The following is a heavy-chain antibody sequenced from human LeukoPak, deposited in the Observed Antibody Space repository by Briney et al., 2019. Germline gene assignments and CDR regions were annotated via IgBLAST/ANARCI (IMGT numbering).Heavy chain of an antibody. CDR3: ARHWVTMVRGWINWFDP. CDR2: INHSGST. J-gene: IGHJ5*02. CDR1: GGSFSGYY. Sequence: SETLSLTCAVYGGSFSGYYWSWIRQPPGKGLEWIGEINHSGSTNYNLSLKSRVTISVDTSKNQFSLKLSSVTAADTAVYYCARHWVTMVRGWINWFDPWGQGTLVTVSS. V-gene: IGHV4-34*01. D-gene: IGHD3-10*01.